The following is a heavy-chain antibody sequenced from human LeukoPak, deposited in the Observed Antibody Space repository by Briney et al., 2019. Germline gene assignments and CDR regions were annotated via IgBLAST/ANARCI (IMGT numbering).Heavy chain of an antibody. CDR2: TSWNSGTK. Sequence: PGGSLRLSCAASGFTFDDYAMHWVRQAPGKGLEWVSGTSWNSGTKGYADSVKGRFTISRDNAKNSLYLQMNSLRGKDAALYYCAVLHYYAMDVWGQGTTVTISS. D-gene: IGHD2-8*01. J-gene: IGHJ6*02. CDR1: GFTFDDYA. CDR3: AVLHYYAMDV. V-gene: IGHV3-9*01.